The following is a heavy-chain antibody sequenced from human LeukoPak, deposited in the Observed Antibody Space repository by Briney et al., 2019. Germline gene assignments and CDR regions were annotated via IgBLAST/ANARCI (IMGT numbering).Heavy chain of an antibody. CDR2: IYHSGNT. Sequence: SETLSLTCTVSGGSITSGDYYWSWIRQPPGKGLEWIGYIYHSGNTYHNPPLKSRVTISVDTSKSQFSLKLSSVTAADTAIYYCASVRCSGGTCYLLDYWGQGTLVTVSS. CDR3: ASVRCSGGTCYLLDY. J-gene: IGHJ4*02. V-gene: IGHV4-30-4*01. CDR1: GGSITSGDYY. D-gene: IGHD2-15*01.